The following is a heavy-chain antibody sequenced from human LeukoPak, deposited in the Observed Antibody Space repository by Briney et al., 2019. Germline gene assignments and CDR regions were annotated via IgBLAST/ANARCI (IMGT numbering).Heavy chain of an antibody. J-gene: IGHJ4*02. V-gene: IGHV1-24*01. CDR3: ATGVGSIAVAGHYFDY. CDR1: GYTLTELS. CDR2: FDPEDGET. D-gene: IGHD6-19*01. Sequence: ASVKVSCKVSGYTLTELSMRWVRQAPGKGLEWMGGFDPEDGETIYAQRFQGRVTMTEDTSTDTAYMELSSLRSEDTAVYYCATGVGSIAVAGHYFDYWGQGTLVTVSS.